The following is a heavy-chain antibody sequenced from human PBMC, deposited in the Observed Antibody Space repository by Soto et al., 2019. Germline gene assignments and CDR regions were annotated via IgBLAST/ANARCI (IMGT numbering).Heavy chain of an antibody. CDR1: GGSISSGGYY. Sequence: QVQLQESGPGLVKPSQTLSLTCTVSGGSISSGGYYWSWIRQHPGKGLEWIGYIYYSGSTYYNPSLKSRVTISVDTSKNQFSLKLSSVTAADTAVYYCARCPRPFYYDSSGLWYYFDYWGQGTLVTVSS. CDR3: ARCPRPFYYDSSGLWYYFDY. V-gene: IGHV4-31*03. CDR2: IYYSGST. D-gene: IGHD3-22*01. J-gene: IGHJ4*02.